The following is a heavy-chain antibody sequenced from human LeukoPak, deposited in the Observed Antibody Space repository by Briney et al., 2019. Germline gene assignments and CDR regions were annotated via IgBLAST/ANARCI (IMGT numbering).Heavy chain of an antibody. Sequence: GGSLRLSRAASGFTFSDYYMSWIRQAPGKGLEWVSYISSSGSTIYYADSVKGRFTTSRDNAKNSLYLQKNSLRAEDTAVYYCARETRSGGSYFDYWGQGTLVTVSP. CDR1: GFTFSDYY. D-gene: IGHD1-26*01. V-gene: IGHV3-11*01. J-gene: IGHJ4*02. CDR3: ARETRSGGSYFDY. CDR2: ISSSGSTI.